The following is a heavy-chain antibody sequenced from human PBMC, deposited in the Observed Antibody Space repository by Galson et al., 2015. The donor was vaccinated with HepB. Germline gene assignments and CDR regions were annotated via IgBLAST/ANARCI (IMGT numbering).Heavy chain of an antibody. CDR1: GYTFTSYG. CDR3: ARGPAYGPVAGHIDY. J-gene: IGHJ4*02. Sequence: SVKVSCKASGYTFTSYGISWVRQAPGQGLEWMGWISAYNGNTNYAQKLQGRVTMTTDTSTSTAYMELRSLRSDDTAVYYCARGPAYGPVAGHIDYWGQGTLVTVSS. CDR2: ISAYNGNT. V-gene: IGHV1-18*04. D-gene: IGHD6-19*01.